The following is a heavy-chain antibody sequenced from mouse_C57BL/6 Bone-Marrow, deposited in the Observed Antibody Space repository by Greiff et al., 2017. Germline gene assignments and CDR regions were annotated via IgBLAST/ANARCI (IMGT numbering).Heavy chain of an antibody. CDR3: TGSSPYDYDGGFAY. J-gene: IGHJ3*01. CDR2: IRLKSDNYAT. V-gene: IGHV6-3*01. D-gene: IGHD2-4*01. CDR1: GFTFSNYW. Sequence: EVKLMESGGGLVQPGGSMKLSCVASGFTFSNYWMNWVRQSPEKGLEWVAQIRLKSDNYATHYAESVKGRFTISRDDSKSSVYLQMNNLRAEDTGIYYCTGSSPYDYDGGFAYWGQGTLVTVSA.